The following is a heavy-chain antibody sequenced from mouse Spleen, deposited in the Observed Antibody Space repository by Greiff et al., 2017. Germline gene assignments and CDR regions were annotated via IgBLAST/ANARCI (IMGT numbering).Heavy chain of an antibody. Sequence: VQLKQSGAELVRPGASVKLSCTASGFNIKDDYMHWVKQRPEQGLEWIGWIDPENGDTEYASKFQGKATITADTSSNTAYLQLSSLTSEDTAVYYCTTRRDYYGNSFAYWGQGTLVTVSA. CDR1: GFNIKDDY. V-gene: IGHV14-4*01. J-gene: IGHJ3*01. CDR2: IDPENGDT. CDR3: TTRRDYYGNSFAY. D-gene: IGHD2-1*01.